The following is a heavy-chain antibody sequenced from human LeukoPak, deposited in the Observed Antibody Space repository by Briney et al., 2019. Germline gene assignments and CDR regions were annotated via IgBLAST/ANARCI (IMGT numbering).Heavy chain of an antibody. Sequence: ASVTVSCKASGYTFTSYAMHWVRQAPGQRQEWMGWINAGNGNTKYSQKFQGRVTITRDTSASTAYMELSSLRSEDTAVYYCARDVARARWLPTYWGQGTLVTGSS. J-gene: IGHJ4*02. CDR3: ARDVARARWLPTY. D-gene: IGHD5-24*01. CDR1: GYTFTSYA. V-gene: IGHV1-3*01. CDR2: INAGNGNT.